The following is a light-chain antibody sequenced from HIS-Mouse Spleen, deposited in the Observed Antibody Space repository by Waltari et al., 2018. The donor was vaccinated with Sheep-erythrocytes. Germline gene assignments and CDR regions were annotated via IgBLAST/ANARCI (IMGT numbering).Light chain of an antibody. Sequence: QSALTQPPSASGSPGQSVTISCTGTSSDVGGYNYVSWYQQHPGKAPKLMIYEVSKRPSCVPDRFSGSKSVNTASLTVSGLQADDEADYYCSSYAGSNNWVFGGGTKLTVL. CDR2: EVS. J-gene: IGLJ3*02. V-gene: IGLV2-8*01. CDR3: SSYAGSNNWV. CDR1: SSDVGGYNY.